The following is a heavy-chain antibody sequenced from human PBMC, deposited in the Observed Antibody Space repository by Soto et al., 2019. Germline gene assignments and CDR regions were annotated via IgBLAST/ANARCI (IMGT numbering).Heavy chain of an antibody. V-gene: IGHV3-23*01. CDR1: GFSFSSYG. CDR2: ISGSGDRT. CDR3: AKDLPYSGSYHGRTTFHY. Sequence: EVQLLESGGGLVQPEGSLRLSCAASGFSFSSYGMSWVRQAPGKGLEWVSAISGSGDRTYYADSVKGRFTISRDNSKNTLFLQMNSLRAEDTAVYYCAKDLPYSGSYHGRTTFHYWGQGTLVTVSS. J-gene: IGHJ4*02. D-gene: IGHD1-26*01.